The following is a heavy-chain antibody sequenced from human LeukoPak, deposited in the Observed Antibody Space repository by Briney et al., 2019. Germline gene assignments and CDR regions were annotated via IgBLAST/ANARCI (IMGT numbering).Heavy chain of an antibody. Sequence: ASVTVSCKVSGYTLTELSMHWVRQAPGKGLEWMGGFDPEDGETIYAQKFQGRVTMTEDTSTDTAYMELSSLSSEDTAVYYCATVGGYNAFDIWGQGTMVTVSS. D-gene: IGHD5-12*01. CDR3: ATVGGYNAFDI. J-gene: IGHJ3*02. CDR1: GYTLTELS. CDR2: FDPEDGET. V-gene: IGHV1-24*01.